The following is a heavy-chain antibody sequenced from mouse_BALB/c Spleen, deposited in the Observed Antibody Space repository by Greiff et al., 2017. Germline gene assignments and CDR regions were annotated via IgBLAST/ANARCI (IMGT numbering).Heavy chain of an antibody. Sequence: EVKLMESGPGLVKPSQSLSLTCSVTGYSITSGYYWNWIRQFPGNKLEWMGYISYDGSNNYNPSLKNRISITRDTSKNQFFLKLNSVTTEDTATYYCARGGGYYGNYSWFAYWGQGTLVTVSA. CDR2: ISYDGSN. J-gene: IGHJ3*01. V-gene: IGHV3-6*02. D-gene: IGHD2-1*01. CDR3: ARGGGYYGNYSWFAY. CDR1: GYSITSGYY.